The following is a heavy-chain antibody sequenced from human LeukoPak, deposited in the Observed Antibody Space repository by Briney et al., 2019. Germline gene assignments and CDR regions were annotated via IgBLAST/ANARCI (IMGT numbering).Heavy chain of an antibody. Sequence: PSETLSLTCTVSGGSLSSSSYYWGWIPQPPGNGLEWIGNIYYSGSTYYNPSLKSRVTISVDTSKNQFSLKLSSVTPADTAMYYCARPSAGTSIDYWGQGTLVTVSS. J-gene: IGHJ4*02. CDR2: IYYSGST. D-gene: IGHD6-13*01. CDR3: ARPSAGTSIDY. CDR1: GGSLSSSSYY. V-gene: IGHV4-39*01.